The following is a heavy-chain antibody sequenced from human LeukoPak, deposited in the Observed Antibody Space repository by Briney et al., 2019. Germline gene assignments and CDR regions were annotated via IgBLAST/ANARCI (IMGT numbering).Heavy chain of an antibody. J-gene: IGHJ6*03. Sequence: GGSLRLSCAASGFTFSNYAMSWVRQAPGKGLEWVSAISGSASSTYHADSVKGRFTISRDNAKNLLYLQMNSLRAEDTAVYYCARDRGYSGYDVKKYYSYMDVWGKGTTVTVSS. CDR1: GFTFSNYA. V-gene: IGHV3-23*01. CDR2: ISGSASST. CDR3: ARDRGYSGYDVKKYYSYMDV. D-gene: IGHD5-12*01.